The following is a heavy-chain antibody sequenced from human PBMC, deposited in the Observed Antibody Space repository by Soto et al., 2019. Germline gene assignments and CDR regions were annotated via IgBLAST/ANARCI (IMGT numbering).Heavy chain of an antibody. CDR3: ARQGGGSPGFDY. CDR2: IYYSGST. CDR1: GGSVSSSTYY. Sequence: SETLSLTCTVSGGSVSSSTYYWGWIRQPPGKGLEWIGSIYYSGSTYYNPSLKSRVTISVDTSKNQFSLKLSSVTAADTAVYYCARQGGGSPGFDYWGQGTLVTVSS. D-gene: IGHD3-16*01. V-gene: IGHV4-39*01. J-gene: IGHJ4*02.